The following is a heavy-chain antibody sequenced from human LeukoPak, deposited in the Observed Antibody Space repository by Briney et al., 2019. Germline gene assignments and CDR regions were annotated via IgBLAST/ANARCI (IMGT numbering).Heavy chain of an antibody. Sequence: GASVKVSCKASGYTLTSYAMNWVRQAPGQGLEWMGWINTNTGNPTYAQGFTGRFVFSLDSSVSTAYLQISNLMPQDSAKYYCAREILRFDIWGQGTTVTVSS. V-gene: IGHV7-4-1*02. CDR3: AREILRFDI. J-gene: IGHJ3*02. CDR2: INTNTGNP. CDR1: GYTLTSYA.